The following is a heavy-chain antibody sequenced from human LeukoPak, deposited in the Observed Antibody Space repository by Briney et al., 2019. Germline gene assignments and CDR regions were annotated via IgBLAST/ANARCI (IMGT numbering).Heavy chain of an antibody. Sequence: ASVKVSCKASGFTFTGYYMHWVRQAPGQGLEWMGWIDPNIGGTNSAQKFQGRVTMTRDTSISTVYMELSRLRSDDTAVYYCARDRNTVGRLGAFGIWGQGTMVTVSS. J-gene: IGHJ3*02. V-gene: IGHV1-2*02. CDR2: IDPNIGGT. CDR1: GFTFTGYY. CDR3: ARDRNTVGRLGAFGI. D-gene: IGHD1-26*01.